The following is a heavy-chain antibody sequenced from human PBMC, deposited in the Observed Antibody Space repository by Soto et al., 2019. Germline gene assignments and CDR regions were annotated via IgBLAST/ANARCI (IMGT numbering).Heavy chain of an antibody. CDR2: IIHIFGTA. J-gene: IGHJ6*01. Sequence: QVQLVQSGAEVKKPGSSVKVSCKASGGTFSSYAISWVRQAPGQGLEWMGGIIHIFGTANYAQKFQGRVTITADESTSTAYTELSSGTSEDTAVSHCVRAVEVAATQDYGMDVWARGTTVTVSS. CDR1: GGTFSSYA. V-gene: IGHV1-69*01. D-gene: IGHD2-15*01. CDR3: VRAVEVAATQDYGMDV.